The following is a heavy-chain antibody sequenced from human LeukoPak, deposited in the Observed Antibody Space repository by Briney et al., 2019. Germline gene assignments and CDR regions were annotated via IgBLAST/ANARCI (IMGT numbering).Heavy chain of an antibody. CDR3: TTCAPDRYWFAP. CDR1: EGSISHDY. J-gene: IGHJ5*02. V-gene: IGHV4-59*08. CDR2: IDYSGYT. D-gene: IGHD2-21*01. Sequence: SETLSLTCNISEGSISHDYWVWVRQPPGKGLEWIAYIDYSGYTDYNPSVKSRVTMSIDTSKGQFTLHLRSVSAADTAIYYCTTCAPDRYWFAPWGQGIQVTVSS.